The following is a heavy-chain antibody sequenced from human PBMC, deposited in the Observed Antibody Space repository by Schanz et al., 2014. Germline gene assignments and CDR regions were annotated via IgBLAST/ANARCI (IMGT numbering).Heavy chain of an antibody. J-gene: IGHJ4*02. V-gene: IGHV3-23*01. Sequence: DVQLLESGGGLVQPGGSLRLSCAASGFTFNSYAMSWVRQAPGKGLEWVSALSGSGGSTYYADSVKGRFTISRDNSKNTLYLQMNSLRAEDTAVYYCAKQIHYDILTVTRNSGQGTLVTVSS. D-gene: IGHD3-9*01. CDR2: LSGSGGST. CDR3: AKQIHYDILTVTRN. CDR1: GFTFNSYA.